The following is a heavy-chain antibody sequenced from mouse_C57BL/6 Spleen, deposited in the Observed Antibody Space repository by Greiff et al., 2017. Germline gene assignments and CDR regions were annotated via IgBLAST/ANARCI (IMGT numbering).Heavy chain of an antibody. V-gene: IGHV1-64*01. D-gene: IGHD1-1*01. CDR1: GYTFTSYW. CDR3: ARSPSFTTVVATKFDY. CDR2: IHPNSGST. J-gene: IGHJ2*01. Sequence: QVQLKQPGAELVKPGASVKLSCKASGYTFTSYWMHWVKQRPGQGLEWIGMIHPNSGSTNYNEKFKSKATLTVDKSSSTAYMQLSSLTSEDSAVYYCARSPSFTTVVATKFDYWGQGTTLTVSS.